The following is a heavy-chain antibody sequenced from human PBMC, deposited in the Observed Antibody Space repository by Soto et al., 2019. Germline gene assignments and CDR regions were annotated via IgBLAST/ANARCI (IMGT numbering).Heavy chain of an antibody. D-gene: IGHD3-16*01. V-gene: IGHV4-59*07. CDR2: IYDNGRT. CDR3: ATDHPWSSDYLSPEDAFDI. CDR1: GGSIGTYY. Sequence: QVQLQESGPGLVKPSDTLSLTCTVSGGSIGTYYWSWIRQPPGKGLEWIGWIYDNGRTNYNPSLKMRVTIAVDTSKNQISLKLSSVNAADTAVYYCATDHPWSSDYLSPEDAFDIWGQGTKVTVSS. J-gene: IGHJ3*02.